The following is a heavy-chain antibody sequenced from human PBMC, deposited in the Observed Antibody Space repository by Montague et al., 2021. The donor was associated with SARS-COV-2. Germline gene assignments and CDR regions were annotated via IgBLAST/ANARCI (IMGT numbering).Heavy chain of an antibody. CDR2: ISYDGSNE. J-gene: IGHJ4*02. CDR3: ARTYYYDSSGFPGPYYFDF. Sequence: SLRLSCAASGFMFHLYAMHWVRQAPGQGLEWVAVISYDGSNEFYADSVQGRFTISRDNSGNTVSLQMHSLRAADTAVYYCARTYYYDSSGFPGPYYFDFWGQGTPVTVSS. V-gene: IGHV3-30*17. D-gene: IGHD3-22*01. CDR1: GFMFHLYA.